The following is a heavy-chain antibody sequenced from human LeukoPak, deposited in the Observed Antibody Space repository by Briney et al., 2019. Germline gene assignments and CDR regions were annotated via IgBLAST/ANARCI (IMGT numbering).Heavy chain of an antibody. J-gene: IGHJ4*02. V-gene: IGHV3-30*02. CDR2: IRYDGSNK. CDR3: ANFYDSSGYYYSYFDY. Sequence: GGSLRLSCAASGFTFSSYGMHWVRQAPGKGLEWVAFIRYDGSNKYYADSVKGRFTISRDNSKNTLYLQMNSLRAEDTAVYYCANFYDSSGYYYSYFDYWGQGTLVTVSS. D-gene: IGHD3-22*01. CDR1: GFTFSSYG.